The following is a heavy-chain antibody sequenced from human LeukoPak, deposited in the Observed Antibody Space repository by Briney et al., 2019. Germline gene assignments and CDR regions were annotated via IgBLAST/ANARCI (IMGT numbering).Heavy chain of an antibody. V-gene: IGHV4-30-2*01. CDR1: GGSISSGGYS. D-gene: IGHD1-26*01. J-gene: IGHJ1*01. CDR3: ARGEVRASSYFQH. Sequence: PSETLSLTCAVSGGSISSGGYSWSWIRQPPGKGLEWIGYIYHSGSTYYNPSLKSRVTISVDRSKNQFSLKLSSVTAADTAVYYCARGEVRASSYFQHWGQGTLVTVSS. CDR2: IYHSGST.